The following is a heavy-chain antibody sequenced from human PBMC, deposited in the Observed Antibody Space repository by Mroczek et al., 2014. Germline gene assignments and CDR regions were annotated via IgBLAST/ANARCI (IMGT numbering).Heavy chain of an antibody. V-gene: IGHV4-34*01. CDR2: INHSGST. J-gene: IGHJ1*01. CDR3: ARALDRGHGSGTEYFQH. CDR1: GGSFSGYY. D-gene: IGHD3-10*01. Sequence: QVQLQQWGAGLLKPSETLSLTCAVYGGSFSGYYWSWIRQPPGKGLEWIGEINHSGSTNYNPSLKSRVTISVDTSKNQFSLKLSSVTAADTAVYYCARALDRGHGSGTEYFQHVGPGHPGHRLL.